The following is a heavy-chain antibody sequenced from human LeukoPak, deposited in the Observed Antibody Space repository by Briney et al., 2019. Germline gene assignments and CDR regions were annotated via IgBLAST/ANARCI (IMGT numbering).Heavy chain of an antibody. CDR2: IYYTGST. J-gene: IGHJ4*02. CDR3: ASSYFYDGNRYFDY. Sequence: SETLSLTCNVSGDSITSYYWNWIRQPPGKGLEWIGYIYYTGSTNSNPSLESRLTISLDTSKKHFSLKLSSVTAADTAIYYCASSYFYDGNRYFDYWGQGALVTVSS. CDR1: GDSITSYY. D-gene: IGHD3-22*01. V-gene: IGHV4-59*08.